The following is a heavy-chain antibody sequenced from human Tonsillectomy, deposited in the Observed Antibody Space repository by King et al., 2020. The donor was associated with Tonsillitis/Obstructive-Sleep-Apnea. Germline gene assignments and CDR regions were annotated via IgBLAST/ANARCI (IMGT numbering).Heavy chain of an antibody. D-gene: IGHD3-10*01. CDR2: IIPIFGTA. V-gene: IGHV1-69*01. Sequence: QLVQSGAEVKKPGSSVKVSCKASGGTFSSYAISWVRQAPGQGLEWMGGIIPIFGTANYAQKFQGRVTITADESTSTAYMELSSLRSEDTAVYYCARGDGSGSYYNYYYYYMDVWGKGTTGTVSS. J-gene: IGHJ6*03. CDR3: ARGDGSGSYYNYYYYYMDV. CDR1: GGTFSSYA.